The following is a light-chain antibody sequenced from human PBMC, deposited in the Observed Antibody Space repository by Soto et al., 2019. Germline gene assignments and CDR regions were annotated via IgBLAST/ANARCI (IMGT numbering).Light chain of an antibody. CDR3: HQYDNAPFT. V-gene: IGKV3-20*01. CDR1: QSLSSNY. J-gene: IGKJ3*01. Sequence: EIVLTHSPVTLSLSPGERATLSCRASQSLSSNYLAWYQQSPGQSPRRLVYGASRRATGIPDRFSGSGFGTDFALTISRLEPEDSAVYYCHQYDNAPFTFGPGTRVGIK. CDR2: GAS.